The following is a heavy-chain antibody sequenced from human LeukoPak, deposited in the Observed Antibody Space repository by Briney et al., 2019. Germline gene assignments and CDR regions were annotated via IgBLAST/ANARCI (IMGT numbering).Heavy chain of an antibody. CDR1: GFTFSSYG. V-gene: IGHV3-74*01. Sequence: GGSLRLSCAASGFTFSSYGMHWIRQAPGKGLVWVSRINNDGSSTNYADSVKGRFTISRDNAKNTVYLQMNSLRGEDTAVYYCVRDPPGEGVDYWGQGTLVTVSS. CDR2: INNDGSST. D-gene: IGHD2-21*01. J-gene: IGHJ4*02. CDR3: VRDPPGEGVDY.